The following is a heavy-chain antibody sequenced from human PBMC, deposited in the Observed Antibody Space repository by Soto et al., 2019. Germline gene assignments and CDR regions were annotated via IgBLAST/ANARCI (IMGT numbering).Heavy chain of an antibody. CDR1: GYSFTSYW. D-gene: IGHD3-22*01. Sequence: LGESLKICFKGSGYSFTSYWISLVRQMPGKGLEWMGRIDPSDSYTNYSPSFQGHVTISADKSISTAYLQWSSLKASDTAMYYCARPYYDSRGYQRAFDIWGQGTMVTVSS. CDR3: ARPYYDSRGYQRAFDI. CDR2: IDPSDSYT. J-gene: IGHJ3*02. V-gene: IGHV5-10-1*01.